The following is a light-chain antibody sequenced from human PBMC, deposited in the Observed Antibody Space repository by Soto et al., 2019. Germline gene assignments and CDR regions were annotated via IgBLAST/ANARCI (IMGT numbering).Light chain of an antibody. Sequence: QSALTQPPSVSGSPGQSITVSCTGTSSDIGASNFVSWYQHLPGRAPKFIIFEATNRPSGVSDRFSGSKAGITASLTISGLQADDEAEYSCISYKHGDTFVFGTGTKFTVL. V-gene: IGLV2-14*01. CDR2: EAT. J-gene: IGLJ1*01. CDR1: SSDIGASNF. CDR3: ISYKHGDTFV.